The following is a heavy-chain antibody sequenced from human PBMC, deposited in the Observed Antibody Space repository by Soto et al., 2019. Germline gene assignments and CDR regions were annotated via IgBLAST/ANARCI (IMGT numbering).Heavy chain of an antibody. V-gene: IGHV3-74*03. Sequence: GGSLRLSCAASGLTFRSYWMHWVRQAPGKGLVWVSRINTDGSVAMYVDSVKGRFTISRDNSKNTLYLQMNSLRAEDTAVYYCAKNSRYCSGGSCYPGDYWGQGTLVTVSS. CDR2: INTDGSVA. J-gene: IGHJ4*02. D-gene: IGHD2-15*01. CDR3: AKNSRYCSGGSCYPGDY. CDR1: GLTFRSYW.